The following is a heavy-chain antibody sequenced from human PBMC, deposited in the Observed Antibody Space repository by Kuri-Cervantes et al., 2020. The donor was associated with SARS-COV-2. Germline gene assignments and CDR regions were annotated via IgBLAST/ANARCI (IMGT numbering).Heavy chain of an antibody. CDR3: ARDSTGWAGGTTHGYYYYYYGMDV. J-gene: IGHJ6*02. D-gene: IGHD1-1*01. CDR1: GFTFSSYD. Sequence: GESLKISCAASGFTFSSYDMHWVRQATGKGLEWVSAIGTAGDTYYPGSVKGRFTISRENAKNSLYLQMNSLRAEDTAVYYCARDSTGWAGGTTHGYYYYYYGMDVWGQGTPVTVSS. CDR2: IGTAGDT. V-gene: IGHV3-13*01.